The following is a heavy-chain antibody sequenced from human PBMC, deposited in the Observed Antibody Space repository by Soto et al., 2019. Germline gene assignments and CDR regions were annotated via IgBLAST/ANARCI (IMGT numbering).Heavy chain of an antibody. V-gene: IGHV3-30*18. J-gene: IGHJ4*02. D-gene: IGHD3-3*01. Sequence: QTQLVESGGGVVQPGTSLRLSCAASGFTFAHYAMHWVRHSPGKGLEWVAFMSHDENRKLYSDSVKGRFTISRDNSKSTLYLQMSRLRAGDTAVYYCAKDYDFWSASVNPYFDSWGLGTLVTVSS. CDR2: MSHDENRK. CDR1: GFTFAHYA. CDR3: AKDYDFWSASVNPYFDS.